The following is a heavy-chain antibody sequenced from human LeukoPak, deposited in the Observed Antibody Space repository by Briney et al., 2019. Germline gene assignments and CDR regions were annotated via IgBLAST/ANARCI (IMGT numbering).Heavy chain of an antibody. CDR2: ISSSSSYI. J-gene: IGHJ4*02. D-gene: IGHD1-26*01. V-gene: IGHV3-21*01. CDR1: GFTFSSYS. CDR3: ARDLVVRALFDY. Sequence: SGGSLRLSCAASGFTFSSYSMNWVRQAPGKGLEWVSSISSSSSYIYYADSAKGRFTISRDNAKNSLYLQMNSLRAEDTAVYYCARDLVVRALFDYWGQGTLVTVSS.